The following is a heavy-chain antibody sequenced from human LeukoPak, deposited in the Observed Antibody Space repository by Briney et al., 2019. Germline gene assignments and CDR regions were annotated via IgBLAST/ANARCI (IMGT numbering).Heavy chain of an antibody. J-gene: IGHJ4*02. CDR2: ISSSSRHI. CDR3: ARDVMSSSTSCYAIDY. D-gene: IGHD2-2*01. V-gene: IGHV3-21*01. CDR1: GFTFSRYS. Sequence: GGSLRLSCAASGFTFSRYSMNWVRQAPGKGLEWVSSISSSSRHIYYADSVKGRFTISRDNGKNSLYLQMNSLRAEDTAVYYCARDVMSSSTSCYAIDYWGQGTLVTVSS.